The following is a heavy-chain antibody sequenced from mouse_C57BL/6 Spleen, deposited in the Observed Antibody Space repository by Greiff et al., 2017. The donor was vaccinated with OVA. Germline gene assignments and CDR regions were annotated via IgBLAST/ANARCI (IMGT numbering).Heavy chain of an antibody. CDR1: GFSFTSYG. V-gene: IGHV2-2*02. CDR3: ARKGFAY. J-gene: IGHJ3*01. CDR2: IWSGGST. Sequence: QVQLKESGPGLVKPSQSLSISCTVSGFSFTSYGVHWVRQSPGKGLEWLGVIWSGGSTDYNAAFISRLSISKDNSTSQVFYKMIRLQANDTARYYCARKGFAYWGQGTLVTVSA.